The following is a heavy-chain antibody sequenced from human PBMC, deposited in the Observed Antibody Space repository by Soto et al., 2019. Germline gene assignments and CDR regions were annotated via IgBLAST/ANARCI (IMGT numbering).Heavy chain of an antibody. CDR1: GGTFSSYT. CDR3: ARASMVRDYEPVDY. CDR2: IIPILGIA. D-gene: IGHD4-17*01. J-gene: IGHJ4*02. Sequence: SVKVSCKASGGTFSSYTISWVRQAPGQGLEWMGRIIPILGIANYAQKFQGRVTITADKSTSTAYMELSSLRSEDTAVYYCARASMVRDYEPVDYWGQGTLVTVSS. V-gene: IGHV1-69*02.